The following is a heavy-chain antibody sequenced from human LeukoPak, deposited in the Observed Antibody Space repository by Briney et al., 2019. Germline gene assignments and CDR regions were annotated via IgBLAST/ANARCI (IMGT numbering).Heavy chain of an antibody. J-gene: IGHJ6*03. Sequence: SETLSLTCAVYGGSFSGYYWSWIRQPPGKGLEGSGEINHSGSTNYNPSLKSRVTISVDTSKNQFSLKLSSVTAADTAVYYCARHLVYYYYYMDVWGKGTTVTISS. CDR2: INHSGST. D-gene: IGHD2-15*01. CDR1: GGSFSGYY. V-gene: IGHV4-34*01. CDR3: ARHLVYYYYYMDV.